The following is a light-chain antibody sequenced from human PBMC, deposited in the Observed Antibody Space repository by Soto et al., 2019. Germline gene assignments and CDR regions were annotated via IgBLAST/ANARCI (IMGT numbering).Light chain of an antibody. V-gene: IGKV3-15*01. J-gene: IGKJ1*01. CDR3: HQYNNWPLT. CDR1: QSISGT. Sequence: EIVLTQSPATLSVSPGERATLSCRASQSISGTLAWYQQKPGQAPRLLIFGASTRATGIPDRFSGSGSGTEFTLTISSLQSEDFAVYYCHQYNNWPLTFGQGTKVDIK. CDR2: GAS.